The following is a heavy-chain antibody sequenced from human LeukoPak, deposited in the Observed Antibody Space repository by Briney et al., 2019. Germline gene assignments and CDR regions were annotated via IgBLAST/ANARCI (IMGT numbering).Heavy chain of an antibody. J-gene: IGHJ2*01. CDR1: GGSISSYY. CDR3: ARDGSYYYDSSGYWYFDL. D-gene: IGHD3-22*01. CDR2: IYYSGST. V-gene: IGHV4-59*01. Sequence: PSETLSLTCTVSGGSISSYYWSWIRQPPGKGLEWIGYIYYSGSTNYNPSLKSRVTISVDTSKNQFSLKLSSVTAADTAVYYCARDGSYYYDSSGYWYFDLWGRGTLVTVSS.